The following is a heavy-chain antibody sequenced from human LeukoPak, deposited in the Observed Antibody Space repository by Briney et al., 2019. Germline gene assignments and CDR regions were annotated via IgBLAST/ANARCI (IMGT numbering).Heavy chain of an antibody. CDR1: GYTFTSYG. V-gene: IGHV1-18*01. Sequence: ASVKVSCKASGYTFTSYGITWVRQAPGQGLEWMGWISAYNSSANYAEKLQGRLSMTTDTSTSTAYMYLRSLRSDDTALYFCASVRGYTYGSHAFDIWGQGTAVIVSS. J-gene: IGHJ3*02. D-gene: IGHD5-18*01. CDR3: ASVRGYTYGSHAFDI. CDR2: ISAYNSSA.